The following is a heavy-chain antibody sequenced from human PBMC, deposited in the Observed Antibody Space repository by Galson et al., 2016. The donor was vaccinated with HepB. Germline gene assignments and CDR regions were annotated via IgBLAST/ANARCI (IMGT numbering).Heavy chain of an antibody. J-gene: IGHJ6*02. D-gene: IGHD3-10*01. Sequence: SLSLSCEASGFTFKTYGLHWVRQAPGKGLEWVAVVWSEESNKHYADSVKGRFTISRDNSKNTAYLYMNSQRAEDRAVFYCARAPGRDDGMDVGGQGTTVTVSS. CDR3: ARAPGRDDGMDV. V-gene: IGHV3-33*01. CDR1: GFTFKTYG. CDR2: VWSEESNK.